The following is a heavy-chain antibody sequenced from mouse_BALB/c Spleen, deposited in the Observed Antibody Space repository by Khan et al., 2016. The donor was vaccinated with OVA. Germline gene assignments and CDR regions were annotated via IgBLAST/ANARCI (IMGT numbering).Heavy chain of an antibody. CDR1: GYTFTSYW. D-gene: IGHD1-1*01. CDR3: ARIKKIVATYFDY. Sequence: QVQLQQSGAELVKAGASVKMSCKASGYTFTSYWMHWVKQRLGQGLEWFAETNPTNGRTHYNEKFKSKATLTVDKSSSTAYMLLSGPTFEDSAVYYWARIKKIVATYFDYWGQGTTLTVSS. V-gene: IGHV1S81*02. CDR2: TNPTNGRT. J-gene: IGHJ2*01.